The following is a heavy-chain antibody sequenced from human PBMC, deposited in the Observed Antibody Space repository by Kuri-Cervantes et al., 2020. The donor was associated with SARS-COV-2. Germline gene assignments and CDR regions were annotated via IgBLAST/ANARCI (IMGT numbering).Heavy chain of an antibody. Sequence: ASVKVSCKASGYTFTSYAMHWVRQAPGQRLEWMGWINAGNGNTKYSQKFQGRVTITRDTSASKAYMELSSLRSEDTAVYYCASEGLDIVATDDPYYYYGMDVWGQGTTVTVSS. D-gene: IGHD5-12*01. CDR1: GYTFTSYA. CDR3: ASEGLDIVATDDPYYYYGMDV. CDR2: INAGNGNT. J-gene: IGHJ6*02. V-gene: IGHV1-3*01.